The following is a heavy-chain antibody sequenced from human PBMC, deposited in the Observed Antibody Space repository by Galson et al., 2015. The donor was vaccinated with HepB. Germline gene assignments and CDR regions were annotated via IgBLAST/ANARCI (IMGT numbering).Heavy chain of an antibody. V-gene: IGHV1-2*02. CDR1: GYTFTGHY. J-gene: IGHJ6*02. CDR2: INPNSGGT. Sequence: SVKVSCKASGYTFTGHYMHWVRQAPGQGLEWMGWINPNSGGTNYAQKFQGRVTMTRDTSISTAYMELSRLRSDDTAVYYCARVKYSSGWYDYYYGMDVWGQGTTVTVSS. CDR3: ARVKYSSGWYDYYYGMDV. D-gene: IGHD6-19*01.